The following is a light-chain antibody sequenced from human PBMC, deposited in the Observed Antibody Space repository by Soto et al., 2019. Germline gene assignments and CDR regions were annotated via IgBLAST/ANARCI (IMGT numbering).Light chain of an antibody. V-gene: IGLV1-40*01. Sequence: QSALTQPPSVSGAPGQRVTISCTGSSSNIGAGYDVHWYQQLPGTAPKLLIYGNSNRPSGVPDRFSGSKSGTSASLAITELQAEDEADYYCQSYDSSLSGYVFGTGTQLTVL. J-gene: IGLJ1*01. CDR3: QSYDSSLSGYV. CDR1: SSNIGAGYD. CDR2: GNS.